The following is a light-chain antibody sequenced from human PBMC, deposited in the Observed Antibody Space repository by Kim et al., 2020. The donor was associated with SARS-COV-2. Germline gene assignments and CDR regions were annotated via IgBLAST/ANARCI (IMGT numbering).Light chain of an antibody. CDR3: SSYAGTYTFYV. V-gene: IGLV2-11*03. CDR1: SSDIGSYDY. Sequence: QSVTISCTGTSSDIGSYDYVSWYQQHPGKAPKLLIYDVNKRPSGVPDRFSGSKSGSTASLTVSWLQADDEADYYCSSYAGTYTFYVFGSGTKVTV. J-gene: IGLJ1*01. CDR2: DVN.